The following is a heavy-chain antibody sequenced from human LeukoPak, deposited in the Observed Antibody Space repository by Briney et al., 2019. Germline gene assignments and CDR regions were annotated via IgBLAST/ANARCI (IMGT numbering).Heavy chain of an antibody. D-gene: IGHD6-19*01. CDR3: AGRAVAGIGNDAFDI. CDR1: GGSFSGYY. V-gene: IGHV4-34*01. Sequence: PSETLSLTCAVYGGSFSGYYWSWIRQPPGKGLEWIGEINHSGSTNYNPSLKSRVTISVDTSKNQFSLKLSSVTAADTAVYYCAGRAVAGIGNDAFDIWGQGTMVTVSS. J-gene: IGHJ3*02. CDR2: INHSGST.